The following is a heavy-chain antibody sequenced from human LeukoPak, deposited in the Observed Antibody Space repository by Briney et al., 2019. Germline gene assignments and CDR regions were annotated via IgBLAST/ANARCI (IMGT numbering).Heavy chain of an antibody. Sequence: ASVKVSCKASGYTFTSYDINWVRQASGQGLEWMGWMNPNSGNTGYAQKFQGRVTITRNTSISSAYMELSSLRSEDTAVYYCARVPLRFLEWFHLGEYYFDYWGQGTLVTVSS. CDR1: GYTFTSYD. CDR3: ARVPLRFLEWFHLGEYYFDY. D-gene: IGHD3-3*01. J-gene: IGHJ4*02. CDR2: MNPNSGNT. V-gene: IGHV1-8*03.